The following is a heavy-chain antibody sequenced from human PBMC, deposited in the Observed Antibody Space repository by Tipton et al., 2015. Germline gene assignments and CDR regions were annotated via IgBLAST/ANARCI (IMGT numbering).Heavy chain of an antibody. Sequence: LRLSCDVSGYSISSGYYWGWIRQPPGKGLEWIGSIFHRGDTNYNPSLKSRVTISLDTSKNQFSLKLSSVIAADTAVYYCARASIIQGYYHDSSRYYLFNSCGQGTLVAVSS. CDR3: ARASIIQGYYHDSSRYYLFNS. J-gene: IGHJ1*01. CDR2: IFHRGDT. D-gene: IGHD3-22*01. V-gene: IGHV4-38-2*01. CDR1: GYSISSGYY.